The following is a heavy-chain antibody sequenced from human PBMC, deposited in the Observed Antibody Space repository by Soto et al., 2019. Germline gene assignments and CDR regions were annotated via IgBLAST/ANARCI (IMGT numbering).Heavy chain of an antibody. CDR3: AKGGRFLEWSTYYFDY. V-gene: IGHV3-30*18. CDR1: GFTFSSYG. Sequence: LRLSCAASGFTFSSYGMHWVRQAPGKGLERVAVISYDGSNKYYADSVKGRFTISRDNSKNTLYLQMNSLRAEDTAVYYCAKGGRFLEWSTYYFDYWGQGTLVTVSS. CDR2: ISYDGSNK. D-gene: IGHD3-3*01. J-gene: IGHJ4*02.